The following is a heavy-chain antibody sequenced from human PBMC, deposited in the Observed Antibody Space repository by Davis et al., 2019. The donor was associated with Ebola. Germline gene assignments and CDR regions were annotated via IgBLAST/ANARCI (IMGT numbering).Heavy chain of an antibody. CDR3: LLADSSGYYYRGYY. V-gene: IGHV4-59*08. CDR1: GGSISSYY. J-gene: IGHJ4*02. Sequence: SETLSLTCTVSGGSISSYYWSWIRQPPGKGLEWIGYIYYSGSTNYNPSLKSRVTISVDTSKNQFSLKLSSVTAADTAVYYCLLADSSGYYYRGYYWGQGTLVTVSS. CDR2: IYYSGST. D-gene: IGHD3-22*01.